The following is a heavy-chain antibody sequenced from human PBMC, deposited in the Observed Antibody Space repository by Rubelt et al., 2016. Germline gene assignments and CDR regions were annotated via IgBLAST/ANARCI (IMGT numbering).Heavy chain of an antibody. Sequence: GEGLEWVAVISYDGSNKYYADSVKGRFTISRDNSKNTLYLQMNSLRAEDTAVYYCARVEASSSAYYYYYYGMDVWGQGTTVTVSS. D-gene: IGHD6-6*01. V-gene: IGHV3-30*04. CDR3: ARVEASSSAYYYYYYGMDV. J-gene: IGHJ6*02. CDR2: ISYDGSNK.